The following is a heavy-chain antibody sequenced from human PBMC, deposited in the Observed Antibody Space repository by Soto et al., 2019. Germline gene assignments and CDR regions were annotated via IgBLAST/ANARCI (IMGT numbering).Heavy chain of an antibody. CDR2: IKSKTDGGTT. J-gene: IGHJ6*02. CDR3: TTEDSYYDFWSGYYTGSGDV. Sequence: EVQLVESGGGLVKPGGSLRLSCAASGFTFSNAWMNWVRQAPGKGLEWVGRIKSKTDGGTTDYAAPVKGRFTISRDDSKNTLYLQMNSLKTEDTAVYYCTTEDSYYDFWSGYYTGSGDVWGQGTTVTVSS. V-gene: IGHV3-15*07. D-gene: IGHD3-3*01. CDR1: GFTFSNAW.